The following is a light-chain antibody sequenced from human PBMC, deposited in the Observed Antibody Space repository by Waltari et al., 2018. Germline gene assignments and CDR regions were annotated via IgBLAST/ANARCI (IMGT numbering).Light chain of an antibody. CDR3: QQYYTTPYT. CDR1: VSILYYSNNKNY. CDR2: WAS. J-gene: IGKJ2*01. Sequence: DIVLIQSPDSLAVSLGERATINCKSSVSILYYSNNKNYVAWYQQRPGQPPKLLIHWASIRASGVPDRLSGSESGTDFTLTVSSRQADDVARYICQQYYTTPYTFGHGTKVEIK. V-gene: IGKV4-1*01.